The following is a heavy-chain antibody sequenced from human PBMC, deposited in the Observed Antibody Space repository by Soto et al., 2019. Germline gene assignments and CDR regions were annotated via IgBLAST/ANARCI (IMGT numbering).Heavy chain of an antibody. J-gene: IGHJ4*02. CDR1: GFIFSDHY. Sequence: GGSLRLSCAASGFIFSDHYMDWVRQAPGKGLEWVGRTRNKANSHTTEYAASVKGRFTISRDDSKNSLYLQMNSLKIEDTAVYYCARATTVTDYWGQGTLVTVSS. V-gene: IGHV3-72*01. CDR2: TRNKANSHTT. CDR3: ARATTVTDY. D-gene: IGHD4-17*01.